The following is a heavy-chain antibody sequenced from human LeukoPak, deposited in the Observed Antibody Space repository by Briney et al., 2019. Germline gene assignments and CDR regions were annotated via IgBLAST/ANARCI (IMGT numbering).Heavy chain of an antibody. Sequence: SETLSLTCTVSGGSIISYYWSWIRQPPGKGLEWIGYIYYSGSTNYNPSLKSRVTISVDTSKNQFSLKLSSVTAADTAVYYCARSTAPIAAAEFDYWGQGTLVTVSS. J-gene: IGHJ4*02. V-gene: IGHV4-59*01. CDR2: IYYSGST. CDR3: ARSTAPIAAAEFDY. D-gene: IGHD6-13*01. CDR1: GGSIISYY.